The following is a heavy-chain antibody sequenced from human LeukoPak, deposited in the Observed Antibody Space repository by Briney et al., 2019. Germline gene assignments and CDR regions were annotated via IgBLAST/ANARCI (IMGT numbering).Heavy chain of an antibody. V-gene: IGHV1-18*01. CDR2: ISAYNGNT. Sequence: ASVKVSCKASGYTFTSYGISWVRQAPGQGLEWMGWISAYNGNTNYAQKLQGRVTTTTDTSTSTAYMELRSLRSDDTAVYYCARVKSPRGWFDPWGQGTLVTVSS. CDR1: GYTFTSYG. CDR3: ARVKSPRGWFDP. J-gene: IGHJ5*02.